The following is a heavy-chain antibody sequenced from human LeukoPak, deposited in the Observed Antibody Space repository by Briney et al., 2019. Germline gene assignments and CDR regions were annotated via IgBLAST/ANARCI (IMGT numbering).Heavy chain of an antibody. D-gene: IGHD1-14*01. CDR3: ARGLRDRDAGGY. CDR2: ISAYNGNT. V-gene: IGHV1-18*01. J-gene: IGHJ4*02. Sequence: ASVKVSFKASGYTFINYGITWVRQAPGQGLEWMGWISAYNGNTNYAQKLQGRVTMTTDTSTSTAYMELRSLRSDDTAVYYCARGLRDRDAGGYWGQGTLVTVSS. CDR1: GYTFINYG.